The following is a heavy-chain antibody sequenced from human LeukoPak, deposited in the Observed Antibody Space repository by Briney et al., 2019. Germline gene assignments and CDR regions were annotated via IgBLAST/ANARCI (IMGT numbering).Heavy chain of an antibody. D-gene: IGHD4/OR15-4a*01. CDR3: AKNTNYAFDS. V-gene: IGHV3-21*01. J-gene: IGHJ4*02. Sequence: GGSLRLSCAASGFTFSSYSMNWVRQAPGKGLEWVSSISSSSSYIYYAESVKGRFTISRDDAKNSLYLQMNSLRAEDTAVYYCAKNTNYAFDSGGQGTLVTVSS. CDR1: GFTFSSYS. CDR2: ISSSSSYI.